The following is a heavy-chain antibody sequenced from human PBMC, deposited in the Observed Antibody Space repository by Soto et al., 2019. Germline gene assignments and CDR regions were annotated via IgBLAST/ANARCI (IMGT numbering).Heavy chain of an antibody. V-gene: IGHV1-69*02. CDR3: ARSFYGDYVEIRVDWYFDL. D-gene: IGHD4-17*01. CDR1: GGTFSSYT. CDR2: IIPILGIA. Sequence: QVQLVQSGAEVKKPGSSVKVSCKASGGTFSSYTISWVRQAPGQGLEWMGRIIPILGIANYAQKFQGRVTLTADKSTSTAYMELSSLRSEDTAVYYCARSFYGDYVEIRVDWYFDLWGRGTLVTVSS. J-gene: IGHJ2*01.